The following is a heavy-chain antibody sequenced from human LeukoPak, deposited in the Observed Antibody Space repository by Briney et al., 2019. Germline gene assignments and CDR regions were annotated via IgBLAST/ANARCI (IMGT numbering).Heavy chain of an antibody. Sequence: SETLSLTCAVYGRSFSGYYWSWIRQPPGKGLEWIGEINHSGSTNYNPSLKSRVTISVDTSKNQFSLKLSSVTAADTAVYYCARGRVTYYYGSGRLVNWFDPWGQGTLVTVSS. CDR3: ARGRVTYYYGSGRLVNWFDP. D-gene: IGHD3-10*01. CDR1: GRSFSGYY. V-gene: IGHV4-34*01. CDR2: INHSGST. J-gene: IGHJ5*02.